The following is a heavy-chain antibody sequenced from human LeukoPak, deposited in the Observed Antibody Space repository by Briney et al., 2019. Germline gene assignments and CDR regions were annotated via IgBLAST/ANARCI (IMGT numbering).Heavy chain of an antibody. CDR3: ATRIGTAPLDP. Sequence: SVKVSCKASGGTFSSNAINWVRQAPGQGLEWMGGIIPLFGAANYAQKFQDRVTITTDESTSTAYMELNSLRSDDAAVYYCATRIGTAPLDPWGQGTLVTVSS. D-gene: IGHD6-13*01. V-gene: IGHV1-69*05. CDR1: GGTFSSNA. J-gene: IGHJ5*02. CDR2: IIPLFGAA.